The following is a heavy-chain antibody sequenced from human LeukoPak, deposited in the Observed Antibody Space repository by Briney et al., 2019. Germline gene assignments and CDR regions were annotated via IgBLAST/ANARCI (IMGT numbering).Heavy chain of an antibody. J-gene: IGHJ3*02. D-gene: IGHD2-2*01. CDR1: GFTFSSYS. CDR2: ISSSSSYI. CDR3: ARDGGYCSSTSCDAFDI. V-gene: IGHV3-21*01. Sequence: PGGSLRLSCAASGFTFSSYSMNWVRQAPGKGLEWVSSISSSSSYIYYADSVKGRFTISRDNAKNSLYLQMNSLRAEDTAVYYCARDGGYCSSTSCDAFDIWGQGTMVTVSS.